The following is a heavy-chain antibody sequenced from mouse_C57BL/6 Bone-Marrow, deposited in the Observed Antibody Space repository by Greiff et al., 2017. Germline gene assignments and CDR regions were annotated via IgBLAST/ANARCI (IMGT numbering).Heavy chain of an antibody. Sequence: EVKPMESGTVLARPGASVKMSCKTSGYTFTSHWMHWVKQRPGQGLEWIGAIYPGNSDTSYNQKFKGQAKLPAVTAASTAYMELSHLTNEDSAVYYCARDDYDGLFAYWGQGTLVTVS. D-gene: IGHD2-4*01. CDR1: GYTFTSHW. CDR2: IYPGNSDT. CDR3: ARDDYDGLFAY. J-gene: IGHJ3*01. V-gene: IGHV1-5*01.